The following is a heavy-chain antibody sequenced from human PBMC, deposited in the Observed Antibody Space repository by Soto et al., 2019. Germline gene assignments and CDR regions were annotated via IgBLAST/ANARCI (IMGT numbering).Heavy chain of an antibody. CDR1: GFTFSSYW. Sequence: GGSLRLSCAASGFTFSSYWMSWVRQAPGKGLEWVANIKQDGSEKYYVDSVKGRFTISRDNAKNSLYLQMNSLRAEDTAVYYCARDLGGVYCSSTSCYPNDAFDIWGQGTMVTVSS. CDR2: IKQDGSEK. J-gene: IGHJ3*02. CDR3: ARDLGGVYCSSTSCYPNDAFDI. D-gene: IGHD2-2*01. V-gene: IGHV3-7*01.